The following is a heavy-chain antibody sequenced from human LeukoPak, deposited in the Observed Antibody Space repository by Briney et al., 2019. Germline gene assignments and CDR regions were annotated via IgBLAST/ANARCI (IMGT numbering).Heavy chain of an antibody. V-gene: IGHV3-30-3*01. CDR1: GFTFSSYA. Sequence: GGSLRLSCAASGFTFSSYAMHWVRQAPGKGLEWVAVISYDGSNKYYADSVKGRFTISRDNSKNTLYLQMNSLRAEDTAVYYCARDGDPIVVVPAAGTSDYYYGMDVWGQGTTVTVSS. D-gene: IGHD2-2*01. J-gene: IGHJ6*02. CDR3: ARDGDPIVVVPAAGTSDYYYGMDV. CDR2: ISYDGSNK.